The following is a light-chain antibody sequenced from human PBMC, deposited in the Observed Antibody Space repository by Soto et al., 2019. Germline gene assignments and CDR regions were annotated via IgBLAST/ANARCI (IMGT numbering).Light chain of an antibody. V-gene: IGKV3-20*01. CDR3: QQYDISPWT. CDR2: GAS. CDR1: QSVSSNY. Sequence: EIVLTQSPGTLSLSPGERATLSCRASQSVSSNYLAWYQQKPGQAPRLLIYGASSRATGIPDRFSGSGSGTDFTLTISRLEPEDSAVYYCQQYDISPWTFGQGTKVEIK. J-gene: IGKJ1*01.